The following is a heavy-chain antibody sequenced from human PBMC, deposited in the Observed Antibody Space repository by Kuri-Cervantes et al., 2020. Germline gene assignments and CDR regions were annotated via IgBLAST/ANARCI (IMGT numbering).Heavy chain of an antibody. J-gene: IGHJ4*02. CDR3: ARVGRAEDY. V-gene: IGHV3-21*01. D-gene: IGHD2-15*01. CDR2: ISSSSSYI. Sequence: ETLSLTCAASGFTFSSYSMNWVRQAPGKGLEWVSSISSSSSYIYYADSVKGRFTISRDNAKNSLYLQMNSLRAEDTAVYYCARVGRAEDYWGQGTLVTVSS. CDR1: GFTFSSYS.